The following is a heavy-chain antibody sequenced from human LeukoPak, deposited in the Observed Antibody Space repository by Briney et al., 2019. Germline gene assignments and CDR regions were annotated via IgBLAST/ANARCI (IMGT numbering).Heavy chain of an antibody. J-gene: IGHJ4*02. CDR3: AKDSYGSGSYYVFYFDY. D-gene: IGHD1-26*01. V-gene: IGHV3-23*01. CDR2: ISGSGGST. CDR1: GFTFSSYA. Sequence: GGSLGLSCAASGFTFSSYAMSWVRQAPGKGLEWVSAISGSGGSTYYADSVKGRFTISRDNSKNTLYLQMNSLRAEDTAVYYCAKDSYGSGSYYVFYFDYWGQGTLVTVSS.